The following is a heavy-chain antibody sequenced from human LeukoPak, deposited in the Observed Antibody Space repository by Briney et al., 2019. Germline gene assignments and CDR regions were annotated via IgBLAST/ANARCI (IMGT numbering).Heavy chain of an antibody. CDR2: IYTSGST. CDR1: GGSIGSNNYY. V-gene: IGHV4-61*02. J-gene: IGHJ3*02. D-gene: IGHD3-3*02. CDR3: AIRGRSFGVVKGAFDI. Sequence: SETLSLTCTVSGGSIGSNNYYWSWIRQPAGKGLEWIGRIYTSGSTNYNPSLKSRVTISVDTSKNQFSLKLSSVTAADTALYYCAIRGRSFGVVKGAFDIWGQGTMVTVSS.